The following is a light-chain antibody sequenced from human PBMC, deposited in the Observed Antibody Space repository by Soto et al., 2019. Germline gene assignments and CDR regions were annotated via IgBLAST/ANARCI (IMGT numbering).Light chain of an antibody. CDR1: QSVSSY. CDR2: DAS. V-gene: IGKV3-11*01. J-gene: IGKJ2*01. Sequence: EIVLTQSPATLSLSPGERATLSCRASQSVSSYFAWYHQKPGQAPRLLIYDASSRATGIPDRFSGSGSGTDFTLTISRLEPEDFAVYYCQQYGGWPLTFGQGTKLEIK. CDR3: QQYGGWPLT.